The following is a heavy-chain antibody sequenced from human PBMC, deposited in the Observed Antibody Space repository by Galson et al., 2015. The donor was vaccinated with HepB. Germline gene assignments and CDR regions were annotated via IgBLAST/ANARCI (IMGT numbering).Heavy chain of an antibody. CDR3: ARRFGDYPGSFDY. CDR2: ISVSSSSI. Sequence: SLRLSCASSGLSFSSCSMNWVRQAPGKGLVWVSYISVSSSSIYYTDSVKGRFTISRDNAKNSLFLQMNSLRVEDTAVYYCARRFGDYPGSFDYWGQGTLVTVSS. D-gene: IGHD4-17*01. J-gene: IGHJ4*02. V-gene: IGHV3-21*01. CDR1: GLSFSSCS.